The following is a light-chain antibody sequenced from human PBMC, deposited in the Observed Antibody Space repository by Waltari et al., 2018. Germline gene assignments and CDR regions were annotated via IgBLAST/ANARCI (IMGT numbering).Light chain of an antibody. V-gene: IGKV1-39*01. Sequence: DIQMTQSTSSLSASVGDRVTITCRASQSSSSYLNWYQQKPGKAPKLLIYAASSLQRGVPSRFSGSGSGTDFTLTISSMQPEDFATYYCQQSYSTPRTFGQGTKLEIK. J-gene: IGKJ2*01. CDR3: QQSYSTPRT. CDR1: QSSSSY. CDR2: AAS.